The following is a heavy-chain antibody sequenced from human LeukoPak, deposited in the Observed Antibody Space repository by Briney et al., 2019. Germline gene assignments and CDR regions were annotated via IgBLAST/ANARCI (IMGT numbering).Heavy chain of an antibody. D-gene: IGHD1-26*01. CDR1: GGTFSSYA. V-gene: IGHV1-69*13. Sequence: SVTVSCTASGGTFSSYAISWVRQAPGQGLEWMGGIIPIFGTANYAQKFQGRVTITADESTSTAYMELSSLRSEDTAVYYCARDRYSGSYYFDYWGQGTLVTVSS. CDR3: ARDRYSGSYYFDY. J-gene: IGHJ4*02. CDR2: IIPIFGTA.